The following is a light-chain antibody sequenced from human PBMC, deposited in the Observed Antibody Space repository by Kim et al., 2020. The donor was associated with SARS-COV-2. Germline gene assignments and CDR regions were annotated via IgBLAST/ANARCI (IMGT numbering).Light chain of an antibody. CDR3: QAWDG. Sequence: SYELTQPPSVSVSPGQTASITCSGDKLGDKYACWYQQKPGQSPVLVIYQDSKRPSGIPERFSGCNSGNTATLTISGTQAMDEADYYCQAWDGFGGGTQLT. J-gene: IGLJ3*02. CDR1: KLGDKY. CDR2: QDS. V-gene: IGLV3-1*01.